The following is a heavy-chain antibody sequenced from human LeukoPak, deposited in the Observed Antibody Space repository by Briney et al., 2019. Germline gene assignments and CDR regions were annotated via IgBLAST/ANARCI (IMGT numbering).Heavy chain of an antibody. CDR1: GFTFSSYA. Sequence: GGSLRLSCAASGFTFSSYAMSWVRQAPGKGLEWVSTISGSGGSTSYVDSVKGRLTISRANSKNTLYLQMNSLRAEDTAVYYCAKTPNMYSSSLFDYWGQGTLVTVSP. CDR3: AKTPNMYSSSLFDY. V-gene: IGHV3-23*01. D-gene: IGHD6-13*01. CDR2: ISGSGGST. J-gene: IGHJ4*02.